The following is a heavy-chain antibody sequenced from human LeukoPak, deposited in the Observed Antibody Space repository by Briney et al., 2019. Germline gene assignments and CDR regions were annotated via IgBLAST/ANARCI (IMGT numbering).Heavy chain of an antibody. CDR2: ISYDGSNN. D-gene: IGHD3-22*01. V-gene: IGHV3-30*03. Sequence: GGSLRLSCEASTFTFTTYGIHWVRQAPGKGLEWLAVISYDGSNNNYADSVKGRFTISRDNSKNTLYLQMNSLRAEDTAVYYCAGGYYYDSSGYYYVRSYLDYWGGGALVTVSS. J-gene: IGHJ4*02. CDR3: AGGYYYDSSGYYYVRSYLDY. CDR1: TFTFTTYG.